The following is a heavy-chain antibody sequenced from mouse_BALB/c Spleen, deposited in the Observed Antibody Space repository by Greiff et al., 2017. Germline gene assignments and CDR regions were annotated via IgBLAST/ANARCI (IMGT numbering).Heavy chain of an antibody. CDR2: IWAGGST. J-gene: IGHJ3*01. Sequence: QVQLKESGPGLVAPSQSLSITCTVSGFSLTSYGVHWVRQPPGKGLEWLGVIWAGGSTNYNSALMSRLSISKDNSKSQVFLKMNSLQTDDTAMYYCAREDDYDGVFAYWGQGTLVTVSA. CDR1: GFSLTSYG. D-gene: IGHD2-4*01. V-gene: IGHV2-9*02. CDR3: AREDDYDGVFAY.